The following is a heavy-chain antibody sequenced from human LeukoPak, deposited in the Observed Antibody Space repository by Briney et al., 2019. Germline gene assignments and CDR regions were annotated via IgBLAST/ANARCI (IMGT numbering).Heavy chain of an antibody. CDR1: GYTFTGYY. CDR2: INPNSGGT. V-gene: IGHV1-2*02. Sequence: ASVKVSCKASGYTFTGYYIHWVRQAPGQGLEWMGWINPNSGGTNYAQKFQGRVTMTRDTSISTVYMELSRLRSDDTAVYYCASVAAYSSSSSAFDYWGQGTLVTVSS. CDR3: ASVAAYSSSSSAFDY. D-gene: IGHD6-13*01. J-gene: IGHJ4*02.